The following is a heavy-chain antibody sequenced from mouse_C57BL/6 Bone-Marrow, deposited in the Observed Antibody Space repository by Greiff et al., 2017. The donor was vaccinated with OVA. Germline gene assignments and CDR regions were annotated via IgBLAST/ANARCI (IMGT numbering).Heavy chain of an antibody. Sequence: QVQLQQPGAELVKPGASVKLSCKASGYTFTSYWMQWVKQRPGQGLEWIGEIDPSDSYTNYNQKFKGKATLTVDTSSSTAYMQLRSLASEDSAVYYCAIGGPLDYWGQGTTLTVSS. J-gene: IGHJ2*01. D-gene: IGHD3-3*01. CDR1: GYTFTSYW. CDR3: AIGGPLDY. CDR2: IDPSDSYT. V-gene: IGHV1-50*01.